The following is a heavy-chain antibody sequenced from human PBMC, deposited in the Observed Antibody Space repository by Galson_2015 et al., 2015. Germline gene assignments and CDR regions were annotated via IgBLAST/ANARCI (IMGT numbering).Heavy chain of an antibody. CDR1: GFTFSSYA. D-gene: IGHD6-13*01. CDR3: AKSLDIPAAAGSRGYYFDY. J-gene: IGHJ4*02. CDR2: ISGTGGST. V-gene: IGHV3-23*01. Sequence: SLRLSCAASGFTFSSYAMSWVRQAPGKGLEWVSGISGTGGSTYNADSVKGRFTISRDNSKNTLSLQMNSLGAEDTAVYYCAKSLDIPAAAGSRGYYFDYWGQGILVTVSS.